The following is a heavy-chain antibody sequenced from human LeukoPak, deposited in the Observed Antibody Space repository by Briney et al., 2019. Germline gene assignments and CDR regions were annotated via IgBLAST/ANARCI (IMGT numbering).Heavy chain of an antibody. V-gene: IGHV3-23*01. J-gene: IGHJ4*02. CDR1: GFIFSSYA. D-gene: IGHD2-2*02. CDR3: AKQTTTSCYTGSDY. CDR2: ICSSDNSR. Sequence: GGSLRLSCEGSGFIFSSYAMTWVRQAPGKGLEWVSGICSSDNSRYYADSVKGRFTISRDNSKNTLYLQMNSLRADDTAVYYCAKQTTTSCYTGSDYWGQGTLVTVSS.